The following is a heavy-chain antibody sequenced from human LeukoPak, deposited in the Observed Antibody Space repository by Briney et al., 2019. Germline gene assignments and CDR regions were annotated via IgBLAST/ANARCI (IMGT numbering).Heavy chain of an antibody. D-gene: IGHD3-10*01. V-gene: IGHV4-59*01. CDR1: GGSISTYY. J-gene: IGHJ4*02. Sequence: SETLSLTCTVSGGSISTYYWSWIRQPPGKGLEWIGYIYYSGSANYNPSLKSRVTISVDTFKNQFSLRLSSVTAADTAVYYCARSSGSGNYFDYWGQGTLVTVSS. CDR3: ARSSGSGNYFDY. CDR2: IYYSGSA.